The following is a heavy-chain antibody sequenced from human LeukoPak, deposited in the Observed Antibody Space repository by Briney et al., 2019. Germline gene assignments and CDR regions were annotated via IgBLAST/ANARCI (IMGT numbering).Heavy chain of an antibody. CDR1: GYTFTNYY. CDR3: ARGRGSSDWYYCDN. V-gene: IGHV1-46*01. D-gene: IGHD6-19*01. J-gene: IGHJ4*02. Sequence: GASVKVSCKASGYTFTNYYLHWVRQAPGQGLEWMGILNPSSGSPTYAPKFQGRISMTRETSTNTAYMELTSLRSDDTAVYYCARGRGSSDWYYCDNWGQGTLVTVSS. CDR2: LNPSSGSP.